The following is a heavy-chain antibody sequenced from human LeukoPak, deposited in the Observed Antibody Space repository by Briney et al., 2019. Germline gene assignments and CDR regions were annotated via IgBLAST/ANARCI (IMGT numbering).Heavy chain of an antibody. J-gene: IGHJ4*02. V-gene: IGHV3-7*01. CDR2: IKQDESEK. D-gene: IGHD3-10*01. CDR3: VRDKGGLLRVFDY. Sequence: GGSLRLSCAASGFTFSSHWMSWIPEAPRKGLEWVANIKQDESEKFYVHSVRGRFTISRDNAKQSLYLQMDSLRAEDTAVYYCVRDKGGLLRVFDYWGQGTLVTVSS. CDR1: GFTFSSHW.